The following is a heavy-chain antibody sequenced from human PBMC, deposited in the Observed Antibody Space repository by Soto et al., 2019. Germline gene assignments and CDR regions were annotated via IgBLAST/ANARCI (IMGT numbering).Heavy chain of an antibody. CDR1: GSSMISYY. CDR2: IYYAGST. CDR3: ARRIVATKTFDY. V-gene: IGHV4-59*08. D-gene: IGHD5-12*01. J-gene: IGHJ4*02. Sequence: SEPLSSTFTVSGSSMISYYWSWIRQPPGRGLEWIGFIYYAGSTKYNPSLNRRVTISVDTSKNQFSLTVTSVTAADTAVYYCARRIVATKTFDYWGQGTLVTVSS.